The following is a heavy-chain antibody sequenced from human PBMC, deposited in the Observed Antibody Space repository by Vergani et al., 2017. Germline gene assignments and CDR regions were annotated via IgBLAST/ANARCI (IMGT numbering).Heavy chain of an antibody. CDR1: GGTFSSYA. D-gene: IGHD2-2*02. Sequence: QVQLVQSGAEVKKPGSSVKVSCKASGGTFSSYAISWVRQAPGQGLEWMGGIITIFGTANYAQKFQGRVTITADESTSTAYMELSSLRSEDTAVYYCAGVGCSSTSCYMTPAYWGQGSLVTVSS. CDR2: IITIFGTA. CDR3: AGVGCSSTSCYMTPAY. V-gene: IGHV1-69*01. J-gene: IGHJ4*02.